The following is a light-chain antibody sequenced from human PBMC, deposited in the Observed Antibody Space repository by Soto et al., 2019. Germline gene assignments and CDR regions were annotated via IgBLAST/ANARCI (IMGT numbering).Light chain of an antibody. Sequence: DLQLTQSPSSLSASIGDRVNISCRASQSISTYLNWHQQKPGKAPKLLISAASSLQSGVPSRFTGSGSGTDFTLTISSLLPDDFATYYCQQSYETPTWTFGQGTKVEIK. V-gene: IGKV1-39*01. J-gene: IGKJ1*01. CDR1: QSISTY. CDR3: QQSYETPTWT. CDR2: AAS.